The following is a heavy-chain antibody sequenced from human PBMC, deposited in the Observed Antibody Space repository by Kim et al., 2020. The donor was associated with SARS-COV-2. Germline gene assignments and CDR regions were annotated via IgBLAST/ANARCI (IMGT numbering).Heavy chain of an antibody. V-gene: IGHV3-74*01. CDR3: ARDVGSGWYYYYGMDV. Sequence: SVKGRFTISSDNAKNTLYLQMNSLRAEDTAVYYCARDVGSGWYYYYGMDVWGQGTTVTVSS. J-gene: IGHJ6*02. D-gene: IGHD6-19*01.